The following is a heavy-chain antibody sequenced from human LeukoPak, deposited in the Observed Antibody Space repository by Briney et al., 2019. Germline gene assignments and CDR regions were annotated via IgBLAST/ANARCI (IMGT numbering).Heavy chain of an antibody. CDR2: IWDDGSKK. J-gene: IGHJ6*02. Sequence: GGSLRLSCPPSGFTFTSHGMHWVRQAPGKWLEWVAVIWDDGSKKYYADSVKGRFTISRDNSKHTLYLQMNSPRAEETAVYYCARDRHGNPRYYYYYGMDVWGQGTTVTVSS. V-gene: IGHV3-33*01. D-gene: IGHD1-14*01. CDR1: GFTFTSHG. CDR3: ARDRHGNPRYYYYYGMDV.